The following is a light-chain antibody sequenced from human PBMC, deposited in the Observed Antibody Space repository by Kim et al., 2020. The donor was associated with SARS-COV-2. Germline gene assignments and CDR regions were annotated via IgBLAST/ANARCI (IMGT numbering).Light chain of an antibody. Sequence: AAVGDRVTITCRAGQDISRWLAWYQQKPGKAPNLLIYAASSLQSGVPSRFSGSESGKDFTLTINNLQPEDFATYYCQQAHSFPLSFGGGTKVDIK. J-gene: IGKJ4*01. V-gene: IGKV1-12*01. CDR2: AAS. CDR3: QQAHSFPLS. CDR1: QDISRW.